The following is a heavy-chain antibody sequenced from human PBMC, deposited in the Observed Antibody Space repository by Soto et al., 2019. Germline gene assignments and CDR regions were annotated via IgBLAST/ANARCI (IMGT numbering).Heavy chain of an antibody. Sequence: GSLRLSCVASGFTVDSNSISWVRQAPGKGLEWVSAISGSGGSTYYADSVKGRFTISRDNSKNTLYLQMNSLRAEDTAVYYCAKDQGSSWYEIDYWGQGTLVTVSS. CDR3: AKDQGSSWYEIDY. D-gene: IGHD6-13*01. J-gene: IGHJ4*02. V-gene: IGHV3-23*01. CDR2: ISGSGGST. CDR1: GFTVDSNS.